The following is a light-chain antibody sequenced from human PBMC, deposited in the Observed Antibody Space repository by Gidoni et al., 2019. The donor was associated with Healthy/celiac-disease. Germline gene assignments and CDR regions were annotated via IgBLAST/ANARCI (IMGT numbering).Light chain of an antibody. CDR1: QSVSSY. CDR2: KES. Sequence: EIVLTQSPATLSLSPGERATLSCRASQSVSSYLAWYQQKPGQAPRLLIYKESNRATGIPARYSSSGPGTHINRTTTSIEPEAVAVEYCQQRRYGSSYTFGQGTKVEIK. V-gene: IGKV3-11*01. CDR3: QQRRYGSSYT. J-gene: IGKJ2*01.